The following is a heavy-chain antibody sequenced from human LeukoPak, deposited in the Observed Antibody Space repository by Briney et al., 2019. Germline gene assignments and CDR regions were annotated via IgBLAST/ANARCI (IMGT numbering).Heavy chain of an antibody. CDR1: GFTVSSSY. J-gene: IGHJ4*02. CDR2: IWYDGSNK. Sequence: GGSPRLSCAASGFTVSSSYMNWVRQAPGKGLEWVAVIWYDGSNKYFADSVRGRFTISRDNAKNTLFLQMNSLRAEDTAVYYCARDIAARRFDYWGQGTLVTVSS. CDR3: ARDIAARRFDY. D-gene: IGHD6-6*01. V-gene: IGHV3-33*08.